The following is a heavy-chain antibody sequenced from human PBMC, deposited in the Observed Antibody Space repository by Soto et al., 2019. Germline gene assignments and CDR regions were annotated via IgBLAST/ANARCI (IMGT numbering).Heavy chain of an antibody. V-gene: IGHV4-39*01. J-gene: IGHJ4*02. CDR1: CGSISSSSYY. Sequence: PSDTLSLTCXVSCGSISSSSYYWALNRQPPGKGLEWIGSIYYSGSTHYNPSLKSRVTISVDTSKNQFSLKLSSVTAADTAVYYCARQGSSPIEYWGQGTLVTVSS. D-gene: IGHD6-6*01. CDR3: ARQGSSPIEY. CDR2: IYYSGST.